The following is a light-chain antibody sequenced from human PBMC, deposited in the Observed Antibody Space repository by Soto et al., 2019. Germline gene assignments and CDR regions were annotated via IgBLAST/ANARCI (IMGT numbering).Light chain of an antibody. V-gene: IGKV3-20*01. Sequence: EIVLTKSPGTLSLSPGERATLSCRASQSVSSSYLAWYQQKPGQAPRLLIYGASSRATGIPDMFSGSGSGTDLVCSISILEPEDFAAYYCQEYGRAPRTFGQGTKVDIK. CDR2: GAS. CDR3: QEYGRAPRT. CDR1: QSVSSSY. J-gene: IGKJ1*01.